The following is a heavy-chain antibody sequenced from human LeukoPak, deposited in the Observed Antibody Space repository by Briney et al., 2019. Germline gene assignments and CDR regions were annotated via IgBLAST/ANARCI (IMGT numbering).Heavy chain of an antibody. V-gene: IGHV3-49*04. CDR2: IRSKAYGGTT. CDR1: GFTFGDYA. CDR3: TRDLTTSAL. D-gene: IGHD4-17*01. Sequence: GGSLRLSCTASGFTFGDYAMSWVRQAPGKGPEWVGFIRSKAYGGTTEYAASVKGRFTISRDDSKSIAYLQMNSLKTEDTAVYFCTRDLTTSALGGQGTLVTVSS. J-gene: IGHJ4*02.